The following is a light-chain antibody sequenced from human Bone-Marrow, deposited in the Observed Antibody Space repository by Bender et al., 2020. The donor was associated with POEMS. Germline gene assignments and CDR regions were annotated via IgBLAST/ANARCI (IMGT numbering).Light chain of an antibody. J-gene: IGLJ1*01. CDR2: DVS. V-gene: IGLV2-14*03. Sequence: QSALTQPASVSGSPGQSITIFCTGTSSDVGGYKYVSWYQQHPGKAPKLMIYDVSNRPSGVSNRFSGSKSGNTASLSISGLQADDEADYYCCSYAGSYTYVFGSGTKVTVV. CDR1: SSDVGGYKY. CDR3: CSYAGSYTYV.